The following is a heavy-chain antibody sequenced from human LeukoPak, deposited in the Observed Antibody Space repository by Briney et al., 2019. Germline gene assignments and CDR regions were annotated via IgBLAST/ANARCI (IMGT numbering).Heavy chain of an antibody. V-gene: IGHV1-18*01. CDR2: ISGYNGDT. J-gene: IGHJ4*02. Sequence: ASVKVSCEASGYTFTTYGISWVRQAPGQGLEWMGWISGYNGDTNYAQKFRGRVTMTTDTSTDTAYLELRSLRSDDTAVYYCARGYFLIGDQWLVRQSDNWGQGTLVTVSS. D-gene: IGHD6-19*01. CDR1: GYTFTTYG. CDR3: ARGYFLIGDQWLVRQSDN.